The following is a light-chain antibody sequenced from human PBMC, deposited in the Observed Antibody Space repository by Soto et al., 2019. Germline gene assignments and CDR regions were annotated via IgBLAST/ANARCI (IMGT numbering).Light chain of an antibody. J-gene: IGKJ2*01. CDR2: DVS. V-gene: IGKV3-11*01. CDR1: QSVDTF. Sequence: EIVLTQYPATLSLSPGERTALSCRASQSVDTFLAWYQHKPGQPPKPLMFDVSNSATGTPARFSGSGSGTAFSLLISSPEPEDFAVYYCQQRRNWQYTFGQGTKLEIK. CDR3: QQRRNWQYT.